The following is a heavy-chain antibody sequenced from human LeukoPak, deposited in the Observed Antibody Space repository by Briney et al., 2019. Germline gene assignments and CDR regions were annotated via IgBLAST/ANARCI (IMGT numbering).Heavy chain of an antibody. V-gene: IGHV4-39*01. Sequence: SETLSLTCTVSGGSINSTSSYWAWIRQPPGKRLEWIGSLYYHGDTYYSPSLYSRLTIAVDTSKNQFSLKLSSVTAADTAVYYCADYLYDSSGYRCFQHWGQGTLVTVSS. D-gene: IGHD3-22*01. CDR1: GGSINSTSSY. CDR3: ADYLYDSSGYRCFQH. J-gene: IGHJ1*01. CDR2: LYYHGDT.